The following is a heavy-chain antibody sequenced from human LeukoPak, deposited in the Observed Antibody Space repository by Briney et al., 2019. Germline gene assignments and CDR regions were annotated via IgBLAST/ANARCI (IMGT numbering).Heavy chain of an antibody. CDR2: ISGGGDST. CDR1: GFTFSNYG. D-gene: IGHD3-16*02. CDR3: AKDSDYTLYGGLDS. V-gene: IGHV3-23*01. Sequence: GGSLRLSCAASGFTFSNYGMSWVRQAPGKGLEWVSSISGGGDSTYYADSVKGRSTISRDNSKNTLYLQMNSLRAEDTAVYYCAKDSDYTLYGGLDSWGQGTLVTVSS. J-gene: IGHJ4*02.